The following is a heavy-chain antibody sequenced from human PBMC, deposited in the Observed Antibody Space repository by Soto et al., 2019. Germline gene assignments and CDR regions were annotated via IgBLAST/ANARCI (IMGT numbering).Heavy chain of an antibody. V-gene: IGHV3-23*01. J-gene: IGHJ4*02. CDR3: AKVHYYYDSSGPFDY. Sequence: GGSLRLSCAASGFTFSSYAMSWVRQAPGKGLEWVSAISGSGGSTYYADSVKGRFTISRDNSKNTLYLQMNSLRAEDTAVYYCAKVHYYYDSSGPFDYWGQGTLVTAPQ. D-gene: IGHD3-22*01. CDR1: GFTFSSYA. CDR2: ISGSGGST.